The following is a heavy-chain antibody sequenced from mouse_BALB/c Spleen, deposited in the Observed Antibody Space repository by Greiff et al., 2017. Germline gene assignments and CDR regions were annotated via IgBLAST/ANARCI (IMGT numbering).Heavy chain of an antibody. CDR2: INPSNGRT. D-gene: IGHD2-1*01. CDR1: GYTFTSYW. V-gene: IGHV1S81*02. CDR3: ARGGGNYGAWFAY. Sequence: QVQLQQPGAELVKPGASVKLSCKASGYTFTSYWMHWVKQRPGQGLEWIGEINPSNGRTNYNEKFKSKATLTVDKSSSTAYMQLSSLTSEDSAVYYWARGGGNYGAWFAYWGQGTLVTVSA. J-gene: IGHJ3*01.